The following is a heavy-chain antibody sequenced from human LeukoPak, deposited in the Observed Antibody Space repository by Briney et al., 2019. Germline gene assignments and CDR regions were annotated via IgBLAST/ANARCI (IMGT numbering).Heavy chain of an antibody. J-gene: IGHJ3*02. V-gene: IGHV4-39*01. D-gene: IGHD3-16*01. CDR2: VDYSVTT. CDR3: ARRRDYVYAFDI. Sequence: PSETLSLTCTVSGGSLSTSSYYWGWIRQPPGKGLEWIGSVDYSVTTYYNPSLKSRINISVDTSKNQVSLELSSVTAADTAVYYCARRRDYVYAFDIWGQGTMVTVSS. CDR1: GGSLSTSSYY.